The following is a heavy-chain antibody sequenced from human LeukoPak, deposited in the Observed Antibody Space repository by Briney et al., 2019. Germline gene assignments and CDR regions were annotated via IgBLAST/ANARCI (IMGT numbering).Heavy chain of an antibody. J-gene: IGHJ4*02. CDR2: INPNSGGT. Sequence: ASVKVSCKASGYTFTGYYMHWVRQAPGQGLEWMGWINPNSGGTNYAQKFQGRVTMTRDTSISTAYMELSRLRSDDTAVYYCARDRGNDRTRYFDYWGQGTLVTVSS. CDR3: ARDRGNDRTRYFDY. V-gene: IGHV1-2*02. CDR1: GYTFTGYY. D-gene: IGHD3-22*01.